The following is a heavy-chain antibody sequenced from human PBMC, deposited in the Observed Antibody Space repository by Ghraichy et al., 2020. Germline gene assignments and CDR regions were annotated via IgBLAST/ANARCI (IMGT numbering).Heavy chain of an antibody. CDR3: ARGRSVGD. V-gene: IGHV3-7*04. CDR2: VNQEGGEK. J-gene: IGHJ4*02. Sequence: GESQNISCAASGFTFSSYWMSWVRQAPGEGLNWVATVNQEGGEKYYGDSVKGRFSISRDNAKNSVHLQMNSLSAEDTAVYYCARGRSVGDWGQGSLVTVSS. CDR1: GFTFSSYW. D-gene: IGHD4-23*01.